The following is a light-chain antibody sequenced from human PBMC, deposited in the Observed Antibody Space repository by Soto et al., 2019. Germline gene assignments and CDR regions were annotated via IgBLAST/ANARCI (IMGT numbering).Light chain of an antibody. J-gene: IGKJ4*01. V-gene: IGKV3-11*01. CDR2: DAS. CDR3: QQRSDWPLT. Sequence: EIVLTQSPATLSLSPGERATLSCRASQSVSTYLAWYQQKTGQTPRLLIYDASNRATGIPARFSGSGSGTDFTLTISSLEPEDFAVYYCQQRSDWPLTFGGGTKAQIQ. CDR1: QSVSTY.